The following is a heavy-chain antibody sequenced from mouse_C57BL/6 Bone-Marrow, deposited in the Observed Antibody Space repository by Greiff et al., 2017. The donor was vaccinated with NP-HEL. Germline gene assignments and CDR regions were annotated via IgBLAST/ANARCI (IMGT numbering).Heavy chain of an antibody. CDR3: ARFPYYSNYGY. CDR1: GYTFTSYG. Sequence: QVQLQQSGAELARPGASVKLSCKASGYTFTSYGISWVKQRPGQGLEWIGEIYPRSGNTYYNEKFKGKATLTADKSSSTAYMELRSLTSEDSAVYFCARFPYYSNYGYWGQGTTLTVSS. CDR2: IYPRSGNT. D-gene: IGHD2-5*01. V-gene: IGHV1-81*01. J-gene: IGHJ2*01.